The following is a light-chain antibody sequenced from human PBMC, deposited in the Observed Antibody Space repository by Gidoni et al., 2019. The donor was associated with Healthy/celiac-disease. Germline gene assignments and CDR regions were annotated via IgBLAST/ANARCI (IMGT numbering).Light chain of an antibody. V-gene: IGLV3-21*02. CDR1: NIGSKS. CDR2: DDS. Sequence: SYVLTPPPSVSAAPGQTARITCGGNNIGSKSVHWYQQKPGQAPVLVVYDDSDRPSGLPERFSGSNSGNTATLTISRVEAGDEADYYCQVWDSSSDHVVFGGGTKLTVL. J-gene: IGLJ2*01. CDR3: QVWDSSSDHVV.